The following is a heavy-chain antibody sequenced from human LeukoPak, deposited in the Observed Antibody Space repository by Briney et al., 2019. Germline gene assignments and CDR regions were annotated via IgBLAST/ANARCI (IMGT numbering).Heavy chain of an antibody. D-gene: IGHD1-1*01. CDR1: GFTFSNSW. J-gene: IGHJ5*02. CDR3: ARASVRNALCWFDP. V-gene: IGHV3-64*01. Sequence: GGSLRLSCAASGFTFSNSWMSWVRQAPGKGLEYVSAISSNGGSTYYANSVKGRFTISRDNSKNTLYLQMGSLRAEDMAVYYCARASVRNALCWFDPWGQGTLVTASS. CDR2: ISSNGGST.